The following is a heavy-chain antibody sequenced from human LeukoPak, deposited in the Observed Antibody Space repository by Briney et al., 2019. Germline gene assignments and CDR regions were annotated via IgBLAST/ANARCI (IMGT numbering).Heavy chain of an antibody. D-gene: IGHD1-14*01. CDR3: AKPARTDYADY. J-gene: IGHJ4*02. CDR1: GFTFSSYA. Sequence: GGSLRLSCAASGFTFSSYAVNWVRHAPGKGLEWVSAISGSGGSTYYADSVKGRFTISRDNSKNTLYLQMNSLRVEDTAVYYCAKPARTDYADYWGQGTLVTVSS. V-gene: IGHV3-23*01. CDR2: ISGSGGST.